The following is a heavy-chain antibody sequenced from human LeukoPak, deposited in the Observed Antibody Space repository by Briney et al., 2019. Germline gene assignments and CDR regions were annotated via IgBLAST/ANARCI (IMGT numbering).Heavy chain of an antibody. Sequence: GGSLRLSCAASGFTFSSYGMSWVRQAPGKGLEWVSAISGSGGSTYYADSVKGRFTISRDNSKNTLYLQMNSLRAEDTAVYYCARGLVGRLDIVASFDPWGQGTLVTVSS. CDR3: ARGLVGRLDIVASFDP. CDR2: ISGSGGST. CDR1: GFTFSSYG. D-gene: IGHD5-12*01. J-gene: IGHJ5*02. V-gene: IGHV3-23*01.